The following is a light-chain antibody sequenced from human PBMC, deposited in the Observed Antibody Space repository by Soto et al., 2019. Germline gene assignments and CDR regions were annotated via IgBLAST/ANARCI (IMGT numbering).Light chain of an antibody. CDR1: TSDVGDYNY. V-gene: IGLV2-14*01. Sequence: QSALTQPASVSGSPGQSITISCTGATSDVGDYNYVSWYQQHPDKAPKLMIYDVSNRPSGVSDRFSGSKSGNTASLTISGLQAEDEADYYCSSYITSGTLVVFGTGTKLTVL. J-gene: IGLJ1*01. CDR3: SSYITSGTLVV. CDR2: DVS.